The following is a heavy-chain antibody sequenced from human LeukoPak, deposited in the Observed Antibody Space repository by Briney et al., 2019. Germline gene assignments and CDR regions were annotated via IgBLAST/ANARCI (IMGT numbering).Heavy chain of an antibody. J-gene: IGHJ4*02. CDR2: IYPRDGST. CDR1: GYTVTSNY. CDR3: ARDQEGFDY. Sequence: WASVKVSCTASGYTVTSNYIHWVRQPTGQGLEWMGMIYPRDGSTSYAQKFQGRVTVTRDTSTSTVHMELSGLRSEDTAVYYWARDQEGFDYWGQGTLVTVSS. V-gene: IGHV1-46*01.